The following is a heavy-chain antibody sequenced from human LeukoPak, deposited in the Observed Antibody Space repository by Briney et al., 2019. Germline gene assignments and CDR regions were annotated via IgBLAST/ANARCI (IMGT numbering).Heavy chain of an antibody. V-gene: IGHV1-46*01. CDR1: GYTFTNYY. Sequence: KVSCKASGYTFTNYYIHWVRQAPGQGLEWMGIINPSSGSTNYAQKFQGRVTMTRDTSTSTVYMELSSLRSEDTAVYYCARDPSLGGDYWGQGTRVTVSS. D-gene: IGHD1-26*01. CDR3: ARDPSLGGDY. CDR2: INPSSGST. J-gene: IGHJ4*02.